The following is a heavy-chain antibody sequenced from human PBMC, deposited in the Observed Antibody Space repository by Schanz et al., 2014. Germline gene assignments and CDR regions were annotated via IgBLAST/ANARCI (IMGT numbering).Heavy chain of an antibody. CDR3: ARGTMPGTFDI. Sequence: QVQLVHSGAEVKKPGSSVKVSCKASGGTFSTYTISWVRQAPGQGLEWVGRFIPILDVGNYAQQFQGRVTFTADKSTSTAYMELSSLRYEDTALYYCARGTMPGTFDIWGRGTMVTVSS. D-gene: IGHD2-2*01. CDR2: FIPILDVG. J-gene: IGHJ3*02. V-gene: IGHV1-69*02. CDR1: GGTFSTYT.